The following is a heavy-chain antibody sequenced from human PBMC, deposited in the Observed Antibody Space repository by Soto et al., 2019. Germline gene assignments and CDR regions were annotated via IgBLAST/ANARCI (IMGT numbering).Heavy chain of an antibody. J-gene: IGHJ6*02. V-gene: IGHV1-69*06. CDR1: GGTFSSYA. CDR2: IIPIFGTA. Sequence: SVKVSCKASGGTFSSYAISWVRQAPGQGLEWMGGIIPIFGTANYAQKFQGRVTITADKSTSTAYMELSSLRSEDTAVYYCASPVGKQQLVLVGLYYYYGMDVWGQGTTVTVSS. D-gene: IGHD6-13*01. CDR3: ASPVGKQQLVLVGLYYYYGMDV.